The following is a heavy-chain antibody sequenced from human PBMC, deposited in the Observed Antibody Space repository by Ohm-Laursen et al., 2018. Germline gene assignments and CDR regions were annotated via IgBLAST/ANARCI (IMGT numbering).Heavy chain of an antibody. CDR3: ARGLLATVTSGGWFDP. V-gene: IGHV4-34*01. CDR1: GGSFSGYY. CDR2: INHSRST. J-gene: IGHJ5*02. Sequence: SETLSLTCAVYGGSFSGYYWNWIRQPPGKGLEWIGEINHSRSTKYNSSFKSRVTISVDTSKNQFSLKLSSVTAADTAVYYCARGLLATVTSGGWFDPWGQGTLVTVSS. D-gene: IGHD4-17*01.